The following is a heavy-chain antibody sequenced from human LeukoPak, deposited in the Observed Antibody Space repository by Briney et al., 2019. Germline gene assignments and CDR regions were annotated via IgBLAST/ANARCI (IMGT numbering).Heavy chain of an antibody. CDR3: ARARRGYSGYDTLDY. CDR1: GYTFTSYD. V-gene: IGHV1-8*01. J-gene: IGHJ4*02. D-gene: IGHD5-12*01. Sequence: ASVKVSCKASGYTFTSYDINWVRQATGQGLEWMGWMNPNSGNTGYAQKFQGRVTMTRNTYISTAYMEMSSLRSEDTAVYYCARARRGYSGYDTLDYWGQGTLVTVSS. CDR2: MNPNSGNT.